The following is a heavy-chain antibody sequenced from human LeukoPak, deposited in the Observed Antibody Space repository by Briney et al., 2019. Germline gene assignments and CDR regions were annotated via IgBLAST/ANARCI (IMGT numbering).Heavy chain of an antibody. CDR1: GFTFSGYS. V-gene: IGHV3-21*01. D-gene: IGHD2-2*01. Sequence: PGGSLRLSCAGSGFTFSGYSLNWVRQAPGKGLEWVSSISSCSSYIYYADSVKGRFTISRDNAKNSLYLQMNSLRAEDTAVYYCARVFVPAAIGAFDIWGQGTMVTVSS. J-gene: IGHJ3*02. CDR2: ISSCSSYI. CDR3: ARVFVPAAIGAFDI.